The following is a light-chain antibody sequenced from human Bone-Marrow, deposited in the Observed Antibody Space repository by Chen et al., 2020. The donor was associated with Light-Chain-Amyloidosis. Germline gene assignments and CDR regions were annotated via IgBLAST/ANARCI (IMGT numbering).Light chain of an antibody. CDR2: EVS. J-gene: IGLJ2*01. Sequence: QSALTQPASVSGSPGQSITISCTGTSSDVGSYNLVSWYQQHPGKAPKLMIYEVSKRPSGVSNRFSGSKPGNTASLTISGLQAEDEADYYCCSYAGSSTRFGGGTKLTVL. V-gene: IGLV2-23*02. CDR3: CSYAGSSTR. CDR1: SSDVGSYNL.